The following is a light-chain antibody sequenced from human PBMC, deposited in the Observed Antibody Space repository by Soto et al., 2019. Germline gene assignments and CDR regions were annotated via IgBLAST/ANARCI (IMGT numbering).Light chain of an antibody. Sequence: EIVLTQSPGTLSLSPGERATVSCRSSQSVSSSYLAWYQHKPGQAPRLLISGASNRAAGIPDRFSGSGSGTDFTLTISRLEPEDFAVYYCQQYGSSPITFGQGTRLEIK. CDR1: QSVSSSY. V-gene: IGKV3-20*01. CDR2: GAS. J-gene: IGKJ5*01. CDR3: QQYGSSPIT.